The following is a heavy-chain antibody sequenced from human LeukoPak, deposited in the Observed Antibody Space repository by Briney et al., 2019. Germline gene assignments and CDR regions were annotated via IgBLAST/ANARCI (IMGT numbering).Heavy chain of an antibody. CDR1: GGSISSSSYY. Sequence: SETLSLTCTVSGGSISSSSYYWGWIRQPPGKGLEWIGSIYYSGSTYYNPSLKSRVTISVDTSKNQFSLKLSSVTAADTAVYYCARSPGVARGVLVYWGQGTLVTVSS. CDR2: IYYSGST. D-gene: IGHD3-10*01. V-gene: IGHV4-39*01. J-gene: IGHJ4*02. CDR3: ARSPGVARGVLVY.